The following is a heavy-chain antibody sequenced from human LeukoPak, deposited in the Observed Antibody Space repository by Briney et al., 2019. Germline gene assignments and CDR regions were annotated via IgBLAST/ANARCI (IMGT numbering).Heavy chain of an antibody. V-gene: IGHV4-39*01. CDR3: ARHEAIYHWFDP. D-gene: IGHD2/OR15-2a*01. J-gene: IGHJ5*02. Sequence: SETLSLTCTVSGGSISSSSYYWGWIRQPPGKGLEWIGSIYYSGSTYYNPSLKSRVTISVDTSKNQFSLKLSSVTAADTAVYYCARHEAIYHWFDPWGQGTLVTVSS. CDR2: IYYSGST. CDR1: GGSISSSSYY.